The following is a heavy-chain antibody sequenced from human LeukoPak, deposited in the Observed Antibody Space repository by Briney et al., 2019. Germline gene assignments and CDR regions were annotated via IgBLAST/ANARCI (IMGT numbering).Heavy chain of an antibody. D-gene: IGHD3-10*01. CDR3: ARETWSRGGDAFDI. J-gene: IGHJ3*02. Sequence: PGGSLRLSCAASGFTFSSYSMNWVRQAPGQGLVWVSRINSDGTSTSYADSVKGRLTISRDNTKNTLYLQMNSLTVEDTAVYYCARETWSRGGDAFDIWGRGTMVTVSS. CDR1: GFTFSSYS. CDR2: INSDGTST. V-gene: IGHV3-74*01.